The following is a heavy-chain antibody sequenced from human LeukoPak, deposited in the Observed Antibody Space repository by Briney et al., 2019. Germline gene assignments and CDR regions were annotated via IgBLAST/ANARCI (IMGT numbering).Heavy chain of an antibody. V-gene: IGHV1-69*13. Sequence: VASVKVSCKASGDTFSSYSLSWVRQAPGQGLEWMGGIIPIFATANYAQKFQGRVTITADESTSTAYMELSSLTFEDTAIYYCARDGDTALVTNWFDTWGQGTLVTVSS. CDR3: ARDGDTALVTNWFDT. CDR1: GDTFSSYS. D-gene: IGHD2-2*01. CDR2: IIPIFATA. J-gene: IGHJ5*02.